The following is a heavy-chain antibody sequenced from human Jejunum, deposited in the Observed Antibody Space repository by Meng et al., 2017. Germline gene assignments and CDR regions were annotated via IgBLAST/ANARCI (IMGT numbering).Heavy chain of an antibody. J-gene: IGHJ4*02. CDR3: ARHAFASAPDF. CDR1: GFTFSSYW. Sequence: GSLRLSCAASGFTFSSYWMTWVRQAPGKGLEWVANIKQDESERYYVDSVKGRFTISRDNAKNSVYMQLNSLRAEDTAVYFCARHAFASAPDFWGQGTLVTVSS. V-gene: IGHV3-7*01. D-gene: IGHD3-10*01. CDR2: IKQDESER.